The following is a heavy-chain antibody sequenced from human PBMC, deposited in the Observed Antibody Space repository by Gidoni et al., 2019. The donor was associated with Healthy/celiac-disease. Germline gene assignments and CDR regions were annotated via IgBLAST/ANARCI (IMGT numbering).Heavy chain of an antibody. Sequence: EVQLLESGGGLVQPGGSLRLSCAASGFTFSSYAMSWVRQAPGKGLEWVSAISGSGGSTYYADSVKGRFTISRDNSKNTLYLQMNSLRAEDTAVYYCAKDRAHIVVVPAAKRRDLDPWGQGTLVTVSS. CDR3: AKDRAHIVVVPAAKRRDLDP. CDR2: ISGSGGST. J-gene: IGHJ5*02. D-gene: IGHD2-2*01. V-gene: IGHV3-23*01. CDR1: GFTFSSYA.